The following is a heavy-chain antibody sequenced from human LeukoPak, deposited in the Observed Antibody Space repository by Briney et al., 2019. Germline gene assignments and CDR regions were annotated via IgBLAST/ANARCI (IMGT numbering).Heavy chain of an antibody. Sequence: ASETLSLTCAVYGXSFSGYYWSWIRQPPGKGLEWIGEINHSGSTNYNPSLKSRVTISVDTSKNQFSLKLSSVTAADTAVYYCARGRGLVVVAALDYWGQGTLVTVSS. J-gene: IGHJ4*02. CDR3: ARGRGLVVVAALDY. D-gene: IGHD2-15*01. CDR1: GXSFSGYY. CDR2: INHSGST. V-gene: IGHV4-34*01.